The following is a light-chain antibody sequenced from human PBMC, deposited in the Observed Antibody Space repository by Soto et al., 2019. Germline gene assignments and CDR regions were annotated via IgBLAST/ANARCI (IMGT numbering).Light chain of an antibody. J-gene: IGKJ1*01. V-gene: IGKV1-5*01. CDR2: NDD. Sequence: QITQSPSTLSASVGYIAIINCRASQDINRWLAWYQQKPGKDPKILIYNDDTLESGVQSRFSGSGYGTEFILTISRLQPDDFATYYCPQFSLSWTLGTGTKVDIK. CDR1: QDINRW. CDR3: PQFSLSWT.